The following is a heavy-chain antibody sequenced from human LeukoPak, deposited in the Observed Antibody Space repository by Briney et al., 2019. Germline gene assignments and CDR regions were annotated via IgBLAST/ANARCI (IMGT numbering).Heavy chain of an antibody. CDR1: GFTFSSYA. CDR2: IGSGT. CDR3: AKEGPAVAPSIDY. J-gene: IGHJ4*02. V-gene: IGHV3-23*01. Sequence: GGSLRLSCGASGFTFSSYAMSWVRQAPGKGLEWVSAIGSGTYYADSVKGRFTISRDNSKNTLYLQMNSLRAEDTAVYYCAKEGPAVAPSIDYWGQGTLVTVSS. D-gene: IGHD6-19*01.